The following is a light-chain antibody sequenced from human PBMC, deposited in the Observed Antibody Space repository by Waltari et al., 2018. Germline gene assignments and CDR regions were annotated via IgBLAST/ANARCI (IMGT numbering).Light chain of an antibody. CDR2: KAS. Sequence: AFRMTQSPSSLSASTGDRVTITCRASQYISNYLAWFQQRPGKAPKLLIYKASTLQRGVPSRFSGSGSGTDFTLTITDLQPDDFATYYCQQSYSAPLHFGGGTRVDI. V-gene: IGKV1-8*01. CDR1: QYISNY. CDR3: QQSYSAPLH. J-gene: IGKJ4*01.